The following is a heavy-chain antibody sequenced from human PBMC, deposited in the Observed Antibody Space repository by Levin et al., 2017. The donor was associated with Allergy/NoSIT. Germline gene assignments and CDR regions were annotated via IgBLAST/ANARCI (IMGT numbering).Heavy chain of an antibody. V-gene: IGHV4-34*01. CDR2: INHSGGT. CDR3: ATGVVMGRFDF. J-gene: IGHJ4*02. Sequence: ASETLSLTCAVYGGSFSGYYWSWIRQPPGKGLEWIGEINHSGGTNNNPSLKSRVTISLDTLKNQFSLKLRSVTAADTAVYYCATGVVMGRFDFWGQGTLVTVSS. CDR1: GGSFSGYY. D-gene: IGHD3-22*01.